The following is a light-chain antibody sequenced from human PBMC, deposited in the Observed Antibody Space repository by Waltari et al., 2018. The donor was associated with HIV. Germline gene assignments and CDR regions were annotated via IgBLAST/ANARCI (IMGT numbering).Light chain of an antibody. CDR2: SND. J-gene: IGLJ3*02. CDR1: TSNIGSNP. V-gene: IGLV1-44*01. Sequence: QSVLTQPPSASGTPGQRVSISCSGSTSNIGSNPVNWYQQLPGTAPKLLIYSNDQRPSGVPDRFSGSKSCTSASLAINGLQSEDGADYYCAAWDDRLGGAWVFGGGTKLTVL. CDR3: AAWDDRLGGAWV.